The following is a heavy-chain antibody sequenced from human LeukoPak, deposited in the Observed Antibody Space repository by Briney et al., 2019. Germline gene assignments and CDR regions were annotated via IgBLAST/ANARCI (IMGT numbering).Heavy chain of an antibody. J-gene: IGHJ6*02. CDR1: GYTFTSYG. V-gene: IGHV1-18*01. D-gene: IGHD3-16*02. CDR3: ARLHDYVWGSYRQGYGMDV. CDR2: ISAYNGNT. Sequence: ASVKVSCKASGYTFTSYGISWVRQAPGQGLEWMGWISAYNGNTNYAQKFQGRVTITADESTSTAYMELSSLRSEDTAVYYCARLHDYVWGSYRQGYGMDVWGQGTTVTVSS.